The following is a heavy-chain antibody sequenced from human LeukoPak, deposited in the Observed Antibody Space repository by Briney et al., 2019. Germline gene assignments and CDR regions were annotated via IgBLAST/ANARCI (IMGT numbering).Heavy chain of an antibody. V-gene: IGHV3-21*01. D-gene: IGHD6-13*01. CDR2: ISSNSRYT. CDR1: GFTFSSYS. J-gene: IGHJ4*02. CDR3: ARVAEAAAFDY. Sequence: GGSLRLSCAASGFTFSSYSMNWVRQAPGKGLEWVSSISSNSRYTYYADSVKGRFTISRENAKSSLYLQMNSLRADDTAVYYCARVAEAAAFDYWGQGTLVTVSS.